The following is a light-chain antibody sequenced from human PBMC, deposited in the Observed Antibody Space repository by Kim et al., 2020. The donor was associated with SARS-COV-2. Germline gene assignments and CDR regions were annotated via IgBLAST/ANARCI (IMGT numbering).Light chain of an antibody. CDR1: QNISTN. J-gene: IGKJ4*01. V-gene: IGKV1-39*01. CDR2: VAS. Sequence: SSSVGDRGTITCRAGQNISTNLNWYQQKSGKAPKLLIYVASSLQGGVPSRFSGSGSGTDFTLTISSLQPEDSATYYCQQSNSTPLTFGGGTRVEI. CDR3: QQSNSTPLT.